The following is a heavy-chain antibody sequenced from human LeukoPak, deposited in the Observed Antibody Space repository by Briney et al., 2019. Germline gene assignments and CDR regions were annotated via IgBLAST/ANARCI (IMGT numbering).Heavy chain of an antibody. J-gene: IGHJ4*02. Sequence: GSLRLSCAASGFTFSIYDMSWVRQAPGKGLEWVSAISGRDGGTYYADSVKGRFTISRDNSKSTLYLQMNSLRAEDTAVYYCAVKGGTPGRFDYWGQGTLVTVSS. V-gene: IGHV3-23*01. CDR2: ISGRDGGT. CDR3: AVKGGTPGRFDY. D-gene: IGHD1-26*01. CDR1: GFTFSIYD.